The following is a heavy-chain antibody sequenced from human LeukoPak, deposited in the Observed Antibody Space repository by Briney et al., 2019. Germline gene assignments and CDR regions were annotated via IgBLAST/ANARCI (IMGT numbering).Heavy chain of an antibody. Sequence: PGRSLRRSCSASGFTFCSYGMHWVRQAPGKGLEWVAVISYDGSNRYYAASVTGRFTISRDNSKNTLYLQMNSLRAEATAVYYCAKAGGAGSYADYWGQGTLVTVSS. D-gene: IGHD1-26*01. V-gene: IGHV3-30*18. CDR1: GFTFCSYG. J-gene: IGHJ4*02. CDR2: ISYDGSNR. CDR3: AKAGGAGSYADY.